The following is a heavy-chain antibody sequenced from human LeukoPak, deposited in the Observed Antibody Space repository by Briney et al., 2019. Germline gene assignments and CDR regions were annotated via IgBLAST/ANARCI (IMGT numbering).Heavy chain of an antibody. CDR2: ISGSGDST. CDR1: GFTFNNYA. J-gene: IGHJ4*02. CDR3: PKGCASTGCYTSEH. V-gene: IGHV3-23*01. Sequence: PGGSLRLSCAASGFTFNNYAMSWVRRAPGRGLEWVSTISGSGDSTYYADSVKGRFTISRDNSKNTLYLQMNSLRPEDTAVYYCPKGCASTGCYTSEHWGQGTLVTVSS. D-gene: IGHD2-2*02.